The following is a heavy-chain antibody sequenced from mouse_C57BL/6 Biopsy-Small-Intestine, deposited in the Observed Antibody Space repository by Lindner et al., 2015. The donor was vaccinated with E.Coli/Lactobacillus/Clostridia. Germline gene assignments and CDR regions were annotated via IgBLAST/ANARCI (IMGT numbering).Heavy chain of an antibody. V-gene: IGHV1-81*01. Sequence: SVKVSCKTSGYTFTSSDINWVRQATGQGLEWMGWMIPNSGNTDYAQKFQGRVTMTRDTSINTAYMELSSLTSEDTAVYYCARGRQRAATTTYHGMNVWGQGTTVTVSS. J-gene: IGHJ1*01. CDR3: ARGRQRAATTTYHGMNV. CDR1: GYTFTSSD. D-gene: IGHD1-1*01. CDR2: MIPNSGNT.